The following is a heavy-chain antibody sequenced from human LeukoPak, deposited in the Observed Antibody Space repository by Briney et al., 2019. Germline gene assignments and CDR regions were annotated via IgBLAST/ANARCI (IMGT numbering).Heavy chain of an antibody. CDR1: GVSISSSNSY. Sequence: SETLSLTCTVSGVSISSSNSYWGWIRQPPGKGLVRLGYMNYSGSPTYNPSLQSRVTISVDTSKNQFSLKLSPVTAAETAVYHCAREGRYRYGYNEYHSYMDIWGKGTTVTVSS. D-gene: IGHD5-18*01. CDR2: MNYSGSP. CDR3: AREGRYRYGYNEYHSYMDI. V-gene: IGHV4-61*05. J-gene: IGHJ6*03.